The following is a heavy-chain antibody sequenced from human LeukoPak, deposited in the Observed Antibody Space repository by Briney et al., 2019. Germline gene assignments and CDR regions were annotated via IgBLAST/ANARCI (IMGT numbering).Heavy chain of an antibody. CDR1: GTSFTSYY. J-gene: IGHJ4*02. D-gene: IGHD4-17*01. CDR2: VNHSEYT. CDR3: ARMTTGHDY. Sequence: SETLSLTCGVSGTSFTSYYWSWIRQTPGKGLEGIGEVNHSEYTNMNPSLKSRVTISVDTSKNQFSLMMTSVTAADTAVYFCARMTTGHDYWGQGILVTVSS. V-gene: IGHV4-34*01.